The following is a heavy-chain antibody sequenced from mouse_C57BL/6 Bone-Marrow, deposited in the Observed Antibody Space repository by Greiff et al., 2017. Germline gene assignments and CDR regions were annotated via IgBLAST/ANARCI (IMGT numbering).Heavy chain of an antibody. D-gene: IGHD2-1*01. J-gene: IGHJ3*01. Sequence: DVQLVESGGGLVKPGGSLKLSCAASGFTFSDYGMHWVRQAPEKGLEWVAYISSGSSTIYYADTVKGRFTISRDNAKNTLFLQMTSLRSEDTAMYYCARGGNYLFAYWGRGTLVTVSA. V-gene: IGHV5-17*01. CDR1: GFTFSDYG. CDR2: ISSGSSTI. CDR3: ARGGNYLFAY.